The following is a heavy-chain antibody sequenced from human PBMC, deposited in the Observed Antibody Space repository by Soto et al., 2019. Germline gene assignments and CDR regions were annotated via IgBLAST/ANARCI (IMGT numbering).Heavy chain of an antibody. V-gene: IGHV4-4*02. CDR2: VYHSGST. CDR3: ARLFFVWELRGDPAYFDL. D-gene: IGHD1-26*01. J-gene: IGHJ2*01. CDR1: GGSISSSNW. Sequence: QVQLQESGPGLVKPSGTLSLTCAVSGGSISSSNWWSWVRQPPGKGLEWIGEVYHSGSTNYNPSLKSRVTISVDKSKNQFALKLSSVTAADTAVYYCARLFFVWELRGDPAYFDLWGRGTLVTVSS.